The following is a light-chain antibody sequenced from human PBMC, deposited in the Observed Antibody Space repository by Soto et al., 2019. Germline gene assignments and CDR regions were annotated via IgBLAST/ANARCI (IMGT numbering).Light chain of an antibody. V-gene: IGKV1-5*01. Sequence: DIQMTQSPSTLSPSVGDRVTITCRASRSISDWLAWYQQKPGKAPELPIFDASTLKSGVPSRFSGSGSGTEFTLTITRLQPDDVATYYCLQYSSHSWTFGQGTKVDIK. J-gene: IGKJ1*01. CDR3: LQYSSHSWT. CDR1: RSISDW. CDR2: DAS.